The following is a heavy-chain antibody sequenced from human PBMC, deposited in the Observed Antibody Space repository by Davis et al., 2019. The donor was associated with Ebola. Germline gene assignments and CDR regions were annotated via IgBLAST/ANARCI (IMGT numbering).Heavy chain of an antibody. J-gene: IGHJ4*02. CDR3: AASTSSPLVNDY. CDR1: GYTFTSYY. V-gene: IGHV1-2*06. CDR2: INPNSGGT. Sequence: ASVQVSCKASGYTFTSYYMHWVRQAPGQGLEWMGRINPNSGGTNYAQKFQGRVTMTRDTSISTAYMELSRLRSDDTAVYYCAASTSSPLVNDYWGQGTLVTVSS. D-gene: IGHD6-13*01.